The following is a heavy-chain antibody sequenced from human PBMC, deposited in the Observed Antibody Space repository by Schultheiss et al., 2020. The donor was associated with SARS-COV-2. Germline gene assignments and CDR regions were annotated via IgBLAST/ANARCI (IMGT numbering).Heavy chain of an antibody. CDR3: ATYGDYAHY. J-gene: IGHJ4*02. V-gene: IGHV3-23*01. CDR1: GFTFSSYG. D-gene: IGHD4-17*01. Sequence: GGSLRLSCAASGFTFSSYGMHWVRQAPGKGLEWVSAISGSGGSTYYADSVKGRFTISRDNSKNTLYLQMNSLRAEDTAVYYCATYGDYAHYWGQGTLVTVSS. CDR2: ISGSGGST.